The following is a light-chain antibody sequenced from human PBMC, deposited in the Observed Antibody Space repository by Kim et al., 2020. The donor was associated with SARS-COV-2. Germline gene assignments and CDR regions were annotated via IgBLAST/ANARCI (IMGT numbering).Light chain of an antibody. CDR1: TLGDKY. Sequence: SYELTQPPSVSVSPGQTAIITCSGNTLGDKYACWYQQKPGQSPVLVIYEGTERPSGIPERFSGSESGTTATLTITGTQATDEADYYCQAWDSRTVIFGGGTQLTVL. CDR3: QAWDSRTVI. CDR2: EGT. J-gene: IGLJ2*01. V-gene: IGLV3-1*01.